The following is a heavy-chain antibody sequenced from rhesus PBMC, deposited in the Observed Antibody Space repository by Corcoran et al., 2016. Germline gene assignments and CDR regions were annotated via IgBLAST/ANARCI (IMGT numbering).Heavy chain of an antibody. CDR3: ARRPHYGNFDY. CDR2: IYWDDDK. V-gene: IGHV2-174*01. D-gene: IGHD4-29*01. Sequence: QVTLTESGPALVKPTQTLTLTCTFSGFSISTTGMGVGWLRQPPGKALEWLALIYWDDDKYYSTSLKSRLTISKDTSKNQVVFTMTNMDPVDTATYFCARRPHYGNFDYWGQGVLVIVSS. CDR1: GFSISTTGMG. J-gene: IGHJ4*01.